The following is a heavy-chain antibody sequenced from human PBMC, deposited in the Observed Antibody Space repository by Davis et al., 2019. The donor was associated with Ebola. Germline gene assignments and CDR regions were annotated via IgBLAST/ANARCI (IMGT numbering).Heavy chain of an antibody. CDR1: GFTFRGYW. Sequence: GESLKIPCAASGFTFRGYWMNWVRQAPGKGLEWVANIKQDGSDKYYVDSVKGRFTISRDNAKNSLYLQMNSLRVEDTAVYYCATAGEVSGWGEFVDYWGQGVLVTVSS. V-gene: IGHV3-7*01. CDR3: ATAGEVSGWGEFVDY. D-gene: IGHD6-19*01. J-gene: IGHJ4*02. CDR2: IKQDGSDK.